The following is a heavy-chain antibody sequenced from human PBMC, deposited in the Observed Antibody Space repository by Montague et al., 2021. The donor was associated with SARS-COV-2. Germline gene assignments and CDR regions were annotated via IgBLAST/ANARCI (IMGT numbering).Heavy chain of an antibody. CDR2: IDWDDDK. CDR3: ARIRYDILTGYYYGMDV. J-gene: IGHJ6*02. V-gene: IGHV2-70*01. Sequence: PALVTPTQTLTLTCTFSGFSLSTSGMCVSWIRQPPGKALEWLALIDWDDDKYYSTSLKTRLTISKDTSKNQVVLTVTNMDPVDTATYYCARIRYDILTGYYYGMDVWGQGTTVTVSS. CDR1: GFSLSTSGMC. D-gene: IGHD3-9*01.